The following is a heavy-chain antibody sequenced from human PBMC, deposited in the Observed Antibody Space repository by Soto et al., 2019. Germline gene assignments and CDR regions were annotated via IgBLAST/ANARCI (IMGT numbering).Heavy chain of an antibody. J-gene: IGHJ6*02. V-gene: IGHV1-46*01. CDR2: INPSGGST. CDR1: GYTFTSYY. D-gene: IGHD5-18*01. Sequence: QVQLVQSGAEVKKPGASVKVSCKASGYTFTSYYMHWVRQAPGQGLEWMGIINPSGGSTSYAQKFQGRVTMTRDTSTSTVYMELSSLRSEDTAVYYCARDLSLNTAMVGGYYYYGMDVWGQGTTVTVSS. CDR3: ARDLSLNTAMVGGYYYYGMDV.